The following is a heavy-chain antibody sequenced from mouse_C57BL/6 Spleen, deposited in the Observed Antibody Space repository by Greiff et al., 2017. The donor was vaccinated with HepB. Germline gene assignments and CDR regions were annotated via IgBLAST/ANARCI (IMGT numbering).Heavy chain of an antibody. J-gene: IGHJ4*01. CDR3: ARFPITTVVATRAMDY. V-gene: IGHV1-82*01. CDR2: IYPGDGDT. D-gene: IGHD1-1*01. CDR1: GYAFSSSW. Sequence: VQWVESGPELVKPGASVKISCKASGYAFSSSWMNWVKQRPGKGLEWIGRIYPGDGDTNYNGKFKGKATLTADKSSSTAYMQLSSLTSEDSAVYFCARFPITTVVATRAMDYWGQGTSVTVSS.